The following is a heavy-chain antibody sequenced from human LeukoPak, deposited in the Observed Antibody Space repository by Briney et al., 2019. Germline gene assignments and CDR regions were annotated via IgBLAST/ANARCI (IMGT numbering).Heavy chain of an antibody. V-gene: IGHV1-69*13. D-gene: IGHD6-13*01. CDR3: ARLYSSSWDR. CDR1: GGTFSSYA. Sequence: GASVKVSCKASGGTFSSYAISWVRQAPGQGLEWMGGIIPIFGTANYAQKFQGRVTITADESTSTAYMELSSLRSEDTAVYYCARLYSSSWDRWGQGTLVTVSS. J-gene: IGHJ4*02. CDR2: IIPIFGTA.